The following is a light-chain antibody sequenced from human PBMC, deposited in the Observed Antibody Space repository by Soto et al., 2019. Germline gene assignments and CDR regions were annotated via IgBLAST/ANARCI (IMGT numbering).Light chain of an antibody. J-gene: IGKJ1*01. V-gene: IGKV3-20*01. Sequence: EIVLTQSPATLSLSPGERATLSCRASQSVSSYLAWYQQKPGQAPRLLIYGASRRATDIPDRFSGSGSGTDFTLTISRLEPEDFAVYYCQQYVNSRWTFGQGTKVDIK. CDR1: QSVSSY. CDR3: QQYVNSRWT. CDR2: GAS.